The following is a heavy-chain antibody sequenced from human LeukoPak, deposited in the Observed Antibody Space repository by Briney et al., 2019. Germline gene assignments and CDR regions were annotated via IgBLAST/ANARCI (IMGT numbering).Heavy chain of an antibody. J-gene: IGHJ4*02. CDR1: GYTFTSYD. Sequence: ASVKVSCKASGYTFTSYDINWLRQATGQGREWMGWMNPNSGNTGYAQKFQGRVTMTRNTSISTAYMELSSLRSEDTAVYYCARGRGSGSYSGYWGQGTLVTVSS. V-gene: IGHV1-8*01. CDR2: MNPNSGNT. D-gene: IGHD3-10*01. CDR3: ARGRGSGSYSGY.